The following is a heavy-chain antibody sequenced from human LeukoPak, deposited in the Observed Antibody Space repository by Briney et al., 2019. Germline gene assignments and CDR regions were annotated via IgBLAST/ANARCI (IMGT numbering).Heavy chain of an antibody. CDR3: AKSPPADPG. V-gene: IGHV3-53*01. CDR1: GFTFSSNQ. CDR2: IYSGGST. Sequence: GGSLRVSCAASGFTFSSNQMSWVRQAPGKGLEWVSVIYSGGSTYYSDSVKGRFTISRDNTKNTLYLQKNSLRAEDTAVYYCAKSPPADPGWGQGTLVIVSS. J-gene: IGHJ4*02.